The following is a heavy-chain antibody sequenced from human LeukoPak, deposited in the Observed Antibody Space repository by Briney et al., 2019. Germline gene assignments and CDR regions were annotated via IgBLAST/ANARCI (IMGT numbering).Heavy chain of an antibody. J-gene: IGHJ5*02. Sequence: GGSLRLSCAASGFTFSSYSMNWVRQAPGKGLEWVSSISSSSSYIYYADSVKGRFTISRDNAKNSLYLQMNSLRAEDTAVYYCARVEYEQQLNEPNWWFDPWGQGTLVTVSS. CDR1: GFTFSSYS. V-gene: IGHV3-21*01. CDR3: ARVEYEQQLNEPNWWFDP. D-gene: IGHD6-13*01. CDR2: ISSSSSYI.